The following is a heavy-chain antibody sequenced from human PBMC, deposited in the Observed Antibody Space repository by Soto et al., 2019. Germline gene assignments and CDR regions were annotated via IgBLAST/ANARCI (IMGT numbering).Heavy chain of an antibody. CDR1: GGSISSSSYY. V-gene: IGHV4-39*01. D-gene: IGHD3-10*01. CDR3: ARASLLWFGEAPSLFDY. Sequence: SETLSLTCTVSGGSISSSSYYWGWIRQHPGKGLEWIGSIYYSGSTYYNPSLKSRVTISVDTSKNQFSLKLSSVTAADTAVYYCARASLLWFGEAPSLFDYWGQGTLVTVSS. J-gene: IGHJ4*02. CDR2: IYYSGST.